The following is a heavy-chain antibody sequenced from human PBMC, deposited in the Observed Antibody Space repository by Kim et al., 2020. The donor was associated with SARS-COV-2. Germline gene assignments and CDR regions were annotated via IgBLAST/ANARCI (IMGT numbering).Heavy chain of an antibody. D-gene: IGHD1-20*01. J-gene: IGHJ4*02. CDR2: GST. V-gene: IGHV4-39*01. CDR3: ARRYGWVDY. Sequence: GSTYYNPSLKSRVPISVDTSKTQFSLKLSSVTAADTAVYYCARRYGWVDYWGQGTLVTVSS.